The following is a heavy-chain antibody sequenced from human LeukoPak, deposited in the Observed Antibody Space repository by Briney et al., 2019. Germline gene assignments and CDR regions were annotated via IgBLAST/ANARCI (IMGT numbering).Heavy chain of an antibody. Sequence: ASVKVSCKASGYTFTGYYMHWVRQAPGQGLEWMGIINPSGGSTSYAQKFQGRVTMTRDTSTSTVYMELSSLRSEDTAVYYCARDRVTTLPFDYWGQGTLVTVSS. CDR1: GYTFTGYY. D-gene: IGHD2-21*02. V-gene: IGHV1-46*01. J-gene: IGHJ4*02. CDR2: INPSGGST. CDR3: ARDRVTTLPFDY.